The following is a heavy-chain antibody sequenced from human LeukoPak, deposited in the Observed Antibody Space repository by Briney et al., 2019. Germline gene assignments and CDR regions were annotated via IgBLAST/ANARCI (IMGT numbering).Heavy chain of an antibody. D-gene: IGHD1/OR15-1a*01. J-gene: IGHJ3*02. CDR1: GYTFTGYY. V-gene: IGHV1-2*04. CDR2: INPNSGGT. Sequence: ASVKVSCKASGYTFTGYYMHWVRQAPGQGLEWMGWINPNSGGTNYAQKFQGWVTMTRDTSISTAYMELSRLRSDDTAVYYCARDLGTADNDAFDIWGQGTMVTVSS. CDR3: ARDLGTADNDAFDI.